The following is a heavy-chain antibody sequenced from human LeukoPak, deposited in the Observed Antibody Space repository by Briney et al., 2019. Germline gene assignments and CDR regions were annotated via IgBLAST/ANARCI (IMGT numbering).Heavy chain of an antibody. Sequence: GASVKVSCKASGYTFTNYGISWVRQAPGQGLEWMGWISAYSGNTNYAQKLQGRVTMTTDTSTSTAYMELRSLTSDDTAVYYCARVGAYCTSTSCLDYWGQGTLVTVSS. CDR2: ISAYSGNT. J-gene: IGHJ4*02. CDR3: ARVGAYCTSTSCLDY. CDR1: GYTFTNYG. D-gene: IGHD2-2*01. V-gene: IGHV1-18*01.